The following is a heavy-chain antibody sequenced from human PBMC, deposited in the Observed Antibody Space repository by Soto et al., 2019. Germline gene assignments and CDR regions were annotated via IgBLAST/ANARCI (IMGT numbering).Heavy chain of an antibody. Sequence: SETLSLTCTVSGGSMSSYYWTWIRQPAGKGLEWIGRVYSSGGTHYSPSLKSRVIISLDTSKNQFSLRLLSVTDADTAVYFCARGQRFSDWFDPWGQGSWVTVSS. D-gene: IGHD2-2*01. CDR3: ARGQRFSDWFDP. J-gene: IGHJ5*02. CDR2: VYSSGGT. V-gene: IGHV4-4*07. CDR1: GGSMSSYY.